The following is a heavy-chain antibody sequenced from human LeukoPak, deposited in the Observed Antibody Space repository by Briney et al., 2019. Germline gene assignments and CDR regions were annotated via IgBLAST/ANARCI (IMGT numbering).Heavy chain of an antibody. Sequence: SETLSLTCTVSGGSISSGDYFWRWVRQPPGEGVGWIVYICYRGSPYYHPALKSRVTISVYTSKNQFSLQRSAVTAAETVVYYCARQPPNGDYNYYYMDVWGKGTTVTVSS. J-gene: IGHJ6*03. D-gene: IGHD1-14*01. V-gene: IGHV4-30-4*01. CDR1: GGSISSGDYF. CDR2: ICYRGSP. CDR3: ARQPPNGDYNYYYMDV.